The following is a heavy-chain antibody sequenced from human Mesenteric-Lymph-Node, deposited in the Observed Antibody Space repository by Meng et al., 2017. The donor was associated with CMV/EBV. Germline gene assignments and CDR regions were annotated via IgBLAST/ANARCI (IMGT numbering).Heavy chain of an antibody. Sequence: GESLKISCAASGFSFSSYWMSWVRQAPGKGLEWVAIIKYDGSQKYYVDSVKGRFTISRDNAKNSLYLQMNSLRVEDTALYYCARDRYRYGSAEDDGFHIWGQGTMVTVSS. D-gene: IGHD3-10*01. CDR3: ARDRYRYGSAEDDGFHI. CDR2: IKYDGSQK. J-gene: IGHJ3*02. V-gene: IGHV3-7*01. CDR1: GFSFSSYW.